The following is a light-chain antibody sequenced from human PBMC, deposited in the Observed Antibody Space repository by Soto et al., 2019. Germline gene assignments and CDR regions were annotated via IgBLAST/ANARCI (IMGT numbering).Light chain of an antibody. CDR3: HQLNAAPLT. Sequence: DIQLTQSPSFLSASVGDRVTITCRATQDIRSHLAWYQQKPGRAPKLLIYDTSTLQSGVPSRFSGSGSGTQFTLTVSSLQPEDFATYYCHQLNAAPLTFGGGTKVEIK. V-gene: IGKV1-9*01. J-gene: IGKJ4*01. CDR2: DTS. CDR1: QDIRSH.